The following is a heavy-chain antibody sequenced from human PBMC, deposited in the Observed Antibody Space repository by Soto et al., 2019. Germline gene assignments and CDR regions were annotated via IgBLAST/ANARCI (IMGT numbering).Heavy chain of an antibody. J-gene: IGHJ4*02. CDR2: ISGGGGST. D-gene: IGHD1-26*01. CDR3: AKDGSYYHFDY. V-gene: IGHV3-23*01. Sequence: EVQLLESGGGLVQPGGSLRLSCAASGFTFSSYAMSWDRQAPGKGLEWVSVISGGGGSTFYADSVKGRFTISRDDSQNTLYLQMNSLRAEDTAVYYCAKDGSYYHFDYWGQGTLVTVSS. CDR1: GFTFSSYA.